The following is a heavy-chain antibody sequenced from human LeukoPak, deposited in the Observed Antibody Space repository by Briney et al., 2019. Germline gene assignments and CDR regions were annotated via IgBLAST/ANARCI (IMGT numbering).Heavy chain of an antibody. V-gene: IGHV4-4*02. CDR2: INHSGST. CDR3: ARRPVYYYDSSGYYLDY. CDR1: GGSISSSNW. J-gene: IGHJ4*02. Sequence: SETLSLTCAVSGGSISSSNWWSWVRQPPGKGLEWIGEINHSGSTNYNPSLKSRVTISVDTSKNQFSLKLSSVTAADTAVYYCARRPVYYYDSSGYYLDYWGQGTLVTVSS. D-gene: IGHD3-22*01.